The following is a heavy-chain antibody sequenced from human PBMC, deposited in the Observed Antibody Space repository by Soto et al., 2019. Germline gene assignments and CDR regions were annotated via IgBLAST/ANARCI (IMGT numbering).Heavy chain of an antibody. CDR1: GFTFSNYG. CDR3: AKSVPLNGREDIGAYGMDA. V-gene: IGHV3-30*18. Sequence: QVHLVESGGGVVQPGRSLRLSCVASGFTFSNYGMHWVRQAPGKGLEWVAVISYDGSNKYYADSVEGRFIISRDNSKNTLYVQINSLRGEDTAVYYYAKSVPLNGREDIGAYGMDAWGQGTTVTVSS. J-gene: IGHJ6*02. D-gene: IGHD5-12*01. CDR2: ISYDGSNK.